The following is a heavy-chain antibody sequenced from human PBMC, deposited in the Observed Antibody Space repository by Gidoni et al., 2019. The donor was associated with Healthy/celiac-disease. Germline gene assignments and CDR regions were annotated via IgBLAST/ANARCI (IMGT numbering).Heavy chain of an antibody. Sequence: QLQLQESGPGLVKPSETLSLTCTVSGGSISSSSYYWGWIRQPPGKGLEWIGSIYYSGSTYYNPSLKSRVTISVDTSKNQFSLKLSSVTAADTAVYYCARHIAVAGLSGWFDPWGQGTLVTVSS. CDR1: GGSISSSSYY. V-gene: IGHV4-39*01. J-gene: IGHJ5*02. CDR3: ARHIAVAGLSGWFDP. D-gene: IGHD6-19*01. CDR2: IYYSGST.